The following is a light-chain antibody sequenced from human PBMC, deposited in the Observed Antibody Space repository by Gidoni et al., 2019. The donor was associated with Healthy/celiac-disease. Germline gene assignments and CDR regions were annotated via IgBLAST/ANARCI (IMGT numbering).Light chain of an antibody. V-gene: IGKV3-20*01. Sequence: EIVLTQSPGTLSLSSGERATLSCRASQSVSSSYLAWYQQKPGQAPRLLIYGASSRATGIPDRFSGSGSGTEFTLTISRMEPEDFAVYYCQQYGSSPRGTFGQGTKVEIK. CDR1: QSVSSSY. CDR3: QQYGSSPRGT. CDR2: GAS. J-gene: IGKJ1*01.